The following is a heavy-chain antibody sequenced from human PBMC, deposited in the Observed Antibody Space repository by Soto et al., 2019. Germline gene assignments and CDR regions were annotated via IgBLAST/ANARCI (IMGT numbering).Heavy chain of an antibody. Sequence: QITLKESGPTLVKPTQTLTLTCTFSGFSLSTSGVGVGWIRQPPGKALEWLALIYWDDDKRYSPSLKSRLTLTKDNSKNQVVLTMTNMDPVDTATYYCARTIFGVVIKLYGMDVWGQGTTVTVSS. CDR2: IYWDDDK. D-gene: IGHD3-3*01. V-gene: IGHV2-5*02. CDR3: ARTIFGVVIKLYGMDV. CDR1: GFSLSTSGVG. J-gene: IGHJ6*02.